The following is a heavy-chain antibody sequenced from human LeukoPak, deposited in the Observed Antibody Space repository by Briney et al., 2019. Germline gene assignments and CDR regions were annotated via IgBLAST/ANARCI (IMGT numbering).Heavy chain of an antibody. Sequence: GGSLRLSCAASGFSFSSYAMSWVRQAPGKGLEWVSTITSNGGSSYYADSVKGRFTISRDNSKNTLYLQMNSLRAEDTAVYYCVCYYYTSGAHRNFDYWGQGTLVTVSS. CDR1: GFSFSSYA. J-gene: IGHJ4*02. V-gene: IGHV3-23*01. CDR3: VCYYYTSGAHRNFDY. CDR2: ITSNGGSS. D-gene: IGHD3-10*01.